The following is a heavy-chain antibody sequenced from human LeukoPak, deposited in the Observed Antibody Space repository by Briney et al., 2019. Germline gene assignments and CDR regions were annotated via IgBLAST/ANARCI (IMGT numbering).Heavy chain of an antibody. CDR2: IYWNVDK. D-gene: IGHD6-13*01. V-gene: IGHV2-5*01. J-gene: IGHJ5*02. CDR3: AHSPWAAAGYNWFDP. CDR1: GFSLSTSGVG. Sequence: SGPTLVKPTQTLTLTCTFSGFSLSTSGVGVGWIRQPPGKALEWLALIYWNVDKRYSPSLKSRLTITKDTSKNQVVLTMTNMDPVDTATYYCAHSPWAAAGYNWFDPWGQGTLVTVSS.